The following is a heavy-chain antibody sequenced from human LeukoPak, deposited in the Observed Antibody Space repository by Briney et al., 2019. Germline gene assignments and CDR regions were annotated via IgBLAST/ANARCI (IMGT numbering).Heavy chain of an antibody. Sequence: GGSLRLSCAASGFTFSNYWMTWVRQAPGKGLEWVGNIKQDGSEKYYVDSVKGRFTISRDNSKNTLYLQMNSLRAEDTAVYYCARGGKEVVTATPSYYFDYWGQGTLVTVSS. CDR1: GFTFSNYW. CDR3: ARGGKEVVTATPSYYFDY. D-gene: IGHD2-21*02. J-gene: IGHJ4*02. V-gene: IGHV3-7*03. CDR2: IKQDGSEK.